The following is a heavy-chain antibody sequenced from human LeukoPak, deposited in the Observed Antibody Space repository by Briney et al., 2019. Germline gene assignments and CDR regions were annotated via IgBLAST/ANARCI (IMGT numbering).Heavy chain of an antibody. D-gene: IGHD4-11*01. CDR2: IKYDGREI. CDR3: ARDPYKNKDYSNYGAFDI. CDR1: EFSFSDSW. Sequence: PGGSLRLSCAASEFSFSDSWMTWVRKAPGKGLEWVASIKYDGREIQYVDSVKGRFTVSRDNVKRSLYLEMTSLRVEDTAVFYCARDPYKNKDYSNYGAFDIWGQGTMVTVSS. V-gene: IGHV3-7*01. J-gene: IGHJ3*02.